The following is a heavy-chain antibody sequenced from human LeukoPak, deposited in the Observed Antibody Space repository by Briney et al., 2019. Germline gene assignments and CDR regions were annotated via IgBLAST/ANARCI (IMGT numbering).Heavy chain of an antibody. J-gene: IGHJ4*02. Sequence: SETLSLTCTVSGDSISRSSYYWSWIRQPPGKGLEWIGEINHSGSTDYNPSLKSRVTISVDTSKNQLSLKLSSVTAADTAVYYCARERRRVVVVAASLAYYFDYWGQGTLVTVSS. V-gene: IGHV4-39*07. CDR2: INHSGST. D-gene: IGHD2-15*01. CDR3: ARERRRVVVVAASLAYYFDY. CDR1: GDSISRSSYY.